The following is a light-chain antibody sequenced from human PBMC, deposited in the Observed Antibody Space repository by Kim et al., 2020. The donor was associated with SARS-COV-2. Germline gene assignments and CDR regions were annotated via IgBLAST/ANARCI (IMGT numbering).Light chain of an antibody. CDR2: DGS. V-gene: IGKV1-39*01. J-gene: IGKJ1*01. CDR1: QSIGRY. Sequence: ASVGDRVTITCRTSQSIGRYLNWYQQKPGKAPKLLIFDGSSLQSGVPSTFSGSGSGTDFTLTISSLQREDSSTYYCQQSYRTPWTFGQGTKVEIK. CDR3: QQSYRTPWT.